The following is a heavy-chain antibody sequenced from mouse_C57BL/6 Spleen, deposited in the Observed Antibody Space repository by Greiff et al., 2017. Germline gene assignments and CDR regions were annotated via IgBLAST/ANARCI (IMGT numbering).Heavy chain of an antibody. D-gene: IGHD2-2*01. Sequence: QVQLQQSGPGLVQPSQSLSITCTVSGFSLTSYGVHWVRQPPGKGLEWLGVIWSGGSTDYNAAFISRLSISKDNSKSQVFFKMNSLHADDTAIYYCAKNFYGYDYAMDYWGQGTSVTVSS. CDR2: IWSGGST. CDR1: GFSLTSYG. V-gene: IGHV2-4*01. CDR3: AKNFYGYDYAMDY. J-gene: IGHJ4*01.